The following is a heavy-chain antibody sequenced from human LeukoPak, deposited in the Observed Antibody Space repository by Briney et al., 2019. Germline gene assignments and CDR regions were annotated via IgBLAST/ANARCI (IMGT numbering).Heavy chain of an antibody. Sequence: PGGSLRLSCAASGFTFSSYWMSWVRQAPGKGLEWVANIKQDGSEKYYVDSVKGRFTISRDNAKNSLYLQMNSLRAEDTAVYYCARGVDSSGSGYYYYYMDVWGKGTTVTISS. J-gene: IGHJ6*03. V-gene: IGHV3-7*01. CDR3: ARGVDSSGSGYYYYYMDV. D-gene: IGHD3-22*01. CDR1: GFTFSSYW. CDR2: IKQDGSEK.